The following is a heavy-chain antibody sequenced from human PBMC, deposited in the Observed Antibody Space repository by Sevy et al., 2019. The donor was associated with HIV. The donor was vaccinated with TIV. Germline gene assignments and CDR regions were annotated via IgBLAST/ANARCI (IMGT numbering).Heavy chain of an antibody. J-gene: IGHJ4*02. CDR1: GFTFSSYA. D-gene: IGHD4-17*01. CDR2: ISSSGSLI. CDR3: TRDLPPSATTVAHFDY. V-gene: IGHV3-48*03. Sequence: GESLKISCAASGFTFSSYAMHWVRQAPGKGLEWVSFISSSGSLIYYADSVKGRFTISRDNAKNSLYLQMNSLRAEDMGVYYCTRDLPPSATTVAHFDYWGQGTLVTVSS.